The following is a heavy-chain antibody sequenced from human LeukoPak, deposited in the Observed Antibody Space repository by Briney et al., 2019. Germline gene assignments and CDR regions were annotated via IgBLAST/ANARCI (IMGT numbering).Heavy chain of an antibody. CDR3: ASLIVGAQTSFDY. CDR2: ISAYNGNT. Sequence: ASVNVSCTASGYTFTSYGISWVRQAPGQGLEWMGWISAYNGNTNYAQKLQGRVTMTTDTSTSTAYMELRSLRSDDTAVYYCASLIVGAQTSFDYWGQGTLVTVSS. J-gene: IGHJ4*02. D-gene: IGHD1-26*01. V-gene: IGHV1-18*01. CDR1: GYTFTSYG.